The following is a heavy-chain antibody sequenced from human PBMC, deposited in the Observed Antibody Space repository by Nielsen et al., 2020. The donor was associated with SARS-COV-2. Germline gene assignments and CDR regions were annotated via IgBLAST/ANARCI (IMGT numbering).Heavy chain of an antibody. Sequence: GGSLRLSCAVSSVNFGNYGMHWVRQAPGKGLEWVATISYDGSDEHYADSVKGRFTISRDNSKNTLYLQLTSLRADDTAVYFCAKDGEGDFWSGPSPLDYWVQGTLVTVSS. CDR2: ISYDGSDE. CDR1: SVNFGNYG. CDR3: AKDGEGDFWSGPSPLDY. D-gene: IGHD3-3*01. J-gene: IGHJ4*02. V-gene: IGHV3-30*18.